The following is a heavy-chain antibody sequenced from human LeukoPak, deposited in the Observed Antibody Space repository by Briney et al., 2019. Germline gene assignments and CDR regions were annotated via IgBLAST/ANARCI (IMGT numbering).Heavy chain of an antibody. CDR3: ARQESEMTTPANRYFDL. D-gene: IGHD5-24*01. Sequence: GESLKISCKGSGYNFAHDWIGWVRQMPGKGLEWMGIIFPDDSDTIYSPSFQGQVTISDDKSISTAYLQWSNLKASDSAIYYCARQESEMTTPANRYFDLWGQGTLITVSS. CDR1: GYNFAHDW. V-gene: IGHV5-51*01. CDR2: IFPDDSDT. J-gene: IGHJ4*02.